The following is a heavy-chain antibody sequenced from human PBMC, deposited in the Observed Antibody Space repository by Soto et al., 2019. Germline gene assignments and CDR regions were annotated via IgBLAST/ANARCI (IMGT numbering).Heavy chain of an antibody. CDR3: ARSSTSANYFDY. Sequence: QVQLQESGPGLVKPSQTLSLTCTVSGGSISSGGYYWSWIRQHPGKGLGWIGYIYYSGSTYSNPSLKSRVTISVDTSKNQFSLKLSSVTAADTAVYYCARSSTSANYFDYWGQGTLVTVSS. V-gene: IGHV4-31*03. D-gene: IGHD2-2*01. CDR2: IYYSGST. J-gene: IGHJ4*02. CDR1: GGSISSGGYY.